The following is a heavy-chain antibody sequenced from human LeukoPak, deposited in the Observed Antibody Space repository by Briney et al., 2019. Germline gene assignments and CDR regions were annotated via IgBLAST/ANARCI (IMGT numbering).Heavy chain of an antibody. Sequence: ASVTVSFKASGYTFTSYGISWVRQAPGQGLEWMGWINAYNGNTNYAQKLQGRVTMTTDTSTSTAYMELRSLRSDDTAVYYCARVRTTPYAFDIWGQGTMVTVSS. CDR3: ARVRTTPYAFDI. J-gene: IGHJ3*02. D-gene: IGHD2/OR15-2a*01. CDR2: INAYNGNT. CDR1: GYTFTSYG. V-gene: IGHV1-18*01.